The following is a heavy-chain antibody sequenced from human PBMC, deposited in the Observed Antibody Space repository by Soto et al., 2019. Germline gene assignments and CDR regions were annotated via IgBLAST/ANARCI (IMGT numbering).Heavy chain of an antibody. Sequence: QVQLLQSGAGLKKPGASVKVSCKAAGYIFTGYYMHWVRQAPGQGLEWKGWINPNSRETNYKQQYHGLVTMTRDTYISTADMELRRLRSDDTAVYYCATSRISIAVAGETEYYFDYWGQGTPVTVSS. CDR1: GYIFTGYY. J-gene: IGHJ4*02. CDR2: INPNSRET. CDR3: ATSRISIAVAGETEYYFDY. V-gene: IGHV1-2*02. D-gene: IGHD6-19*01.